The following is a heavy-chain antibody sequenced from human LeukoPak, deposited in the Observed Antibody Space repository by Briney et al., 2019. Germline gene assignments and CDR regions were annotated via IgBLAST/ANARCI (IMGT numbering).Heavy chain of an antibody. Sequence: GGSLRLSCAASGFTFSSYWMSWVRQAPGKGLEWVANIKQDGNDKHYVDSVKGRFTISRDNAKNSLYLQMNSLRAEDTAVYYCARDGADSSGWYGAEYFQHWGQGTLVTVSS. CDR2: IKQDGNDK. D-gene: IGHD6-19*01. CDR1: GFTFSSYW. CDR3: ARDGADSSGWYGAEYFQH. J-gene: IGHJ1*01. V-gene: IGHV3-7*01.